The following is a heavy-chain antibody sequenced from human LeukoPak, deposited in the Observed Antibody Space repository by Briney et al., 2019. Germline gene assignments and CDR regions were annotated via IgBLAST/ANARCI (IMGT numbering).Heavy chain of an antibody. CDR1: GYSFTSYW. CDR2: IYPGDSDT. D-gene: IGHD6-19*01. Sequence: GESLRISCKGPGYSFTSYWIGWVRQMPGKGLGWMGIIYPGDSDTRYSPSFQGQVTISADKSISTAYLQWTSLKPSDPRMYYWAGQSSGWQYYYHYYYIDVWGKGNTGTVSS. V-gene: IGHV5-51*01. CDR3: AGQSSGWQYYYHYYYIDV. J-gene: IGHJ6*03.